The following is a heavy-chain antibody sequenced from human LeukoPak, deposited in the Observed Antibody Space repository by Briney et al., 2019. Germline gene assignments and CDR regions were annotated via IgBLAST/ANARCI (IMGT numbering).Heavy chain of an antibody. Sequence: ETLSLTCTVSGGSISSSSYYWGWIRQPPGKGLEWVSSISSSSSYIYYADSVKGRFTISRDNAKNSLYLQMNSLRAEDTAVYYCARLIDDDYWGQGTLVTVSS. D-gene: IGHD3-16*01. CDR3: ARLIDDDY. J-gene: IGHJ4*02. CDR2: ISSSSSYI. CDR1: GGSISSSS. V-gene: IGHV3-21*01.